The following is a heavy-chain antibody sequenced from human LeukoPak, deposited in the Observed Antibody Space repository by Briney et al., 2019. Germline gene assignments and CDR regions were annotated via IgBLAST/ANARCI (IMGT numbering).Heavy chain of an antibody. CDR2: INPSGGST. CDR3: ARETLMITFGGVPDY. J-gene: IGHJ4*02. Sequence: ASVTVSCKASGYTFTSYYMHWVRQAPGQGLEWMGIINPSGGSTSYAQKFQGRVTMTRDMSTSTVYMELSSLRSEDTAVYYCARETLMITFGGVPDYWGQGTLVTVSS. CDR1: GYTFTSYY. V-gene: IGHV1-46*01. D-gene: IGHD3-16*01.